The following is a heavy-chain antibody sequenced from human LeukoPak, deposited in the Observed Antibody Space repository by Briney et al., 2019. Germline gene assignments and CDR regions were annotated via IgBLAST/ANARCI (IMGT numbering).Heavy chain of an antibody. Sequence: PSETLSLTCAVYGGSFSGYYWSWIRQPPGKGLEWIGEINHSGSTNYNPSLKSRVTISVDTSKNQFSLKLSSVTAADTAVYYCAISPRWIAARPPYYMDVWGKGTTVTVSS. D-gene: IGHD6-6*01. J-gene: IGHJ6*03. CDR2: INHSGST. CDR1: GGSFSGYY. V-gene: IGHV4-34*01. CDR3: AISPRWIAARPPYYMDV.